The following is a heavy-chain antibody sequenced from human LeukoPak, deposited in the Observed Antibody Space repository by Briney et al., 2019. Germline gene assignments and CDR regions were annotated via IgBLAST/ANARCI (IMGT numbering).Heavy chain of an antibody. D-gene: IGHD3-22*01. CDR3: AREMDYYDSSGYCDY. V-gene: IGHV3-21*01. CDR1: GFTFSSYS. Sequence: TGGSLRLSCAASGFTFSSYSMSWVRQAPGKGLEWVPSISSSSTYIHYADSVKGRFTISRDNAKNSLYLQMNSLRAEDTAVYYCAREMDYYDSSGYCDYWGQGTLVTVSS. CDR2: ISSSSTYI. J-gene: IGHJ4*02.